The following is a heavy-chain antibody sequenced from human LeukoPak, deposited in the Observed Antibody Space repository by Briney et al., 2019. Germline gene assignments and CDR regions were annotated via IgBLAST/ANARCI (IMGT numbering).Heavy chain of an antibody. J-gene: IGHJ6*02. CDR3: ARATDYYYYGMDV. V-gene: IGHV3-21*01. CDR1: GFTFSSYS. CDR2: ISSSSSYI. Sequence: TGGSLRLSRAASGFTFSSYSMNWVRQAPGKGLEWVSSISSSSSYIYYADSVKGRFTISGDNAKNSLYLQMNSLRAEDTAVYYCARATDYYYYGMDVWGQGTTVTVSS.